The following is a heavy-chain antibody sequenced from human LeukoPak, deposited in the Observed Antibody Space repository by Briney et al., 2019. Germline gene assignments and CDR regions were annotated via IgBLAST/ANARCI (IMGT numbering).Heavy chain of an antibody. V-gene: IGHV1-3*03. CDR3: ARGGGFSSSWYANWFDP. D-gene: IGHD6-13*01. J-gene: IGHJ5*02. Sequence: ASVKVSCKASGYTFTSYAMHWVRQAPGQRLEWMGCINAGNGNTKYSQEFQGRVTITRDTAASTAYMELSSLRSEDMAVYYCARGGGFSSSWYANWFDPWGQGTLVTVSS. CDR1: GYTFTSYA. CDR2: INAGNGNT.